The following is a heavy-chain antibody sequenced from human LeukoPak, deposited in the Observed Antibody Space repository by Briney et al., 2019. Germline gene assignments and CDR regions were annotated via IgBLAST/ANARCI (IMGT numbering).Heavy chain of an antibody. CDR3: ARDLHGGNSLDY. CDR1: GFTFSSYE. V-gene: IGHV3-48*03. J-gene: IGHJ4*02. CDR2: ISSSGSTI. Sequence: GSLRLSCAASGFTFSSYEMNWVRQAPGKGLEWVSYISSSGSTIYYADSVKGRFTISRDNAKNSLYLQMNSLRAEDTAVYYCARDLHGGNSLDYWGQGTLVTVSS. D-gene: IGHD4-23*01.